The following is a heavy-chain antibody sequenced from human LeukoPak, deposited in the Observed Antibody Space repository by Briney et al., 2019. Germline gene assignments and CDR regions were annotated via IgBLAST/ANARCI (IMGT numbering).Heavy chain of an antibody. Sequence: GGSLTLSCVGSNFTFSSYTLNWVRQPPGKGLEWLSSISSSGSNIYYPYSVKGRFTISSDNAKKSLFLQMNSLTADDAAVYCFATRVHTFLHWGQGTGVIVSA. J-gene: IGHJ4*02. D-gene: IGHD2/OR15-2a*01. V-gene: IGHV3-21*01. CDR2: ISSSGSNI. CDR3: ATRVHTFLH. CDR1: NFTFSSYT.